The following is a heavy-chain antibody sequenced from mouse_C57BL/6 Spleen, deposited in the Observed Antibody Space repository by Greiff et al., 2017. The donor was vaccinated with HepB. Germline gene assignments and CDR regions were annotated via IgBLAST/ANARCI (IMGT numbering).Heavy chain of an antibody. D-gene: IGHD2-5*01. CDR3: ASYSNYVGEYYYAMDY. J-gene: IGHJ4*01. CDR1: GYTFTDYY. Sequence: EVQLQQSGPELVKPGASVKISCKASGYTFTDYYMNWVKQSHGKSLEWIGDINPNNGGTSYNQKFKGKATLTVDKSSSTAYMELRSLTSEDSAVYYCASYSNYVGEYYYAMDYWGQGTSVTVSS. CDR2: INPNNGGT. V-gene: IGHV1-26*01.